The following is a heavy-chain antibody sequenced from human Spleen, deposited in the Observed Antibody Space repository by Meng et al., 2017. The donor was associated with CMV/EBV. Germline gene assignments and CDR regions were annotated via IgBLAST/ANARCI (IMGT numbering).Heavy chain of an antibody. V-gene: IGHV4-59*01. Sequence: SETLSFTCTVSGDSMNSYYWSWIRQSPGKGLEWIGYIFSSGNTYYNPSLKSRVSLSVDTSQNQFSLQLTSVTAAYTAVYYCARKHHTFYYYGTDVWGAGTTVTVSS. CDR1: GDSMNSYY. D-gene: IGHD2-2*02. CDR3: ARKHHTFYYYGTDV. J-gene: IGHJ6*04. CDR2: IFSSGNT.